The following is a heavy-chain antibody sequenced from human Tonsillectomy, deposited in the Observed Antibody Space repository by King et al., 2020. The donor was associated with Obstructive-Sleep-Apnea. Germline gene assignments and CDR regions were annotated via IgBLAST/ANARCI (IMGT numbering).Heavy chain of an antibody. CDR3: AKVKHNSGLYAPECAY. Sequence: DVQLVESGGGLVQPGGSLRLSCAASGFTFSSYAMSWVRQAPGKGLEWGSGISGSGGSTNYVDSVKGRFTISRDNSKNTLYLQMNSLRAEDTAVYYCAKVKHNSGLYAPECAYWGQGTLVTVSS. D-gene: IGHD6-19*01. V-gene: IGHV3-23*04. CDR2: ISGSGGST. CDR1: GFTFSSYA. J-gene: IGHJ4*02.